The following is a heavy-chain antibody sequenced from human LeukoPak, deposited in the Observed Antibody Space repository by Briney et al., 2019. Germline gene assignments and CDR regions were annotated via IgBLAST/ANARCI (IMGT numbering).Heavy chain of an antibody. CDR3: AGSPKYSSSWYEYFQH. Sequence: PGGSLRLSCAASGFTFGSYAMHWVRQAPGKGLEWVAAISHDGSNKYHADSVKGRFTISRDNSKNTVYLQMNSLRAEDTAVYFCAGSPKYSSSWYEYFQHWGQGTLVTVSS. CDR1: GFTFGSYA. V-gene: IGHV3-30*01. D-gene: IGHD6-13*01. J-gene: IGHJ1*01. CDR2: ISHDGSNK.